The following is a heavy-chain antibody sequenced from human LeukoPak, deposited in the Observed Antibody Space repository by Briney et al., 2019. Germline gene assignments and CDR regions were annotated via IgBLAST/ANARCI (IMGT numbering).Heavy chain of an antibody. D-gene: IGHD3-22*01. Sequence: WVRQPPGKGLEWIGSIYYSGSTYYNPSLKSRVTISVDTSKNQFSLKLSSVTAADTAVYYCASQNYYDSSRLDYWGQGTLVTVSS. CDR2: IYYSGST. J-gene: IGHJ4*02. CDR3: ASQNYYDSSRLDY. V-gene: IGHV4-39*07.